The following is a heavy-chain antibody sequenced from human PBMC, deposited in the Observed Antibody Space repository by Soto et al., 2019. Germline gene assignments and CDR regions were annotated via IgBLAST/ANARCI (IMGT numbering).Heavy chain of an antibody. CDR3: ATGLRFLEWLFPFEY. D-gene: IGHD3-3*01. J-gene: IGHJ4*02. Sequence: ASVKVSCKVSGYTLTELSMHLVRQAPGKGLEWMGGFDPEDGETIYAQKFQGRVTMTEDTSTDTAYMELSSLRSEDTAVYYCATGLRFLEWLFPFEYWGQGTLVTVSS. CDR2: FDPEDGET. CDR1: GYTLTELS. V-gene: IGHV1-24*01.